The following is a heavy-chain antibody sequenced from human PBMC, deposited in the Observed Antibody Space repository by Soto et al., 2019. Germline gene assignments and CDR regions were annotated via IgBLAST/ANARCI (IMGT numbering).Heavy chain of an antibody. V-gene: IGHV1-2*04. Sequence: QVQLVQSGAEVKKPGASVKVSCKASGYTFTVYYMHWVRQAPGQGLEWMGWINPNSGGTNYEQKVQGWVTMTRDTSISTAYMELSRLRSDDTAVYYCARAYYGSGSYSIHSHYYYYGMDVWGQGTTVTVSS. CDR2: INPNSGGT. CDR1: GYTFTVYY. D-gene: IGHD3-10*01. CDR3: ARAYYGSGSYSIHSHYYYYGMDV. J-gene: IGHJ6*02.